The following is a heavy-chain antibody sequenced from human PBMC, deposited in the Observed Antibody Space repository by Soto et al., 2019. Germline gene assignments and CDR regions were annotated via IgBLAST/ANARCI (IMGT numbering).Heavy chain of an antibody. V-gene: IGHV1-8*01. CDR1: GYIFTNYD. D-gene: IGHD4-17*01. J-gene: IGHJ5*02. Sequence: QVQLVQSGAEVKKPGASVKVSCKASGYIFTNYDINWVRQATGQGLEYLGWINPNSGNTGYVQKFKGRVTMTRNTAIKTAYMELNSLRSEVRAEYYCARDIKYGGYSRSFDPCGHATLGTVSS. CDR3: ARDIKYGGYSRSFDP. CDR2: INPNSGNT.